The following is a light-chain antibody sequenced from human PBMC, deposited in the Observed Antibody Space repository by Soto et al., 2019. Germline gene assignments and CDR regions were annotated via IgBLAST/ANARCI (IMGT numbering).Light chain of an antibody. Sequence: DFQMTQSPSSLSAAVGDRVTITCRSGQSITTYLNWYQQKPGKAPNLLIYAASRLQSGVPSRFSGSRSGTDFTLTISSLQPEDFATYYCQESDAFPYTFGGGTKLDIK. CDR2: AAS. CDR3: QESDAFPYT. V-gene: IGKV1-39*01. CDR1: QSITTY. J-gene: IGKJ4*01.